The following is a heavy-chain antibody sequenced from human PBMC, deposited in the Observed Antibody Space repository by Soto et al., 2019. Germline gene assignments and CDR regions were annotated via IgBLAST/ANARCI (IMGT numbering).Heavy chain of an antibody. CDR2: IYYSGST. D-gene: IGHD1-26*01. Sequence: XETLSLSCTVSGGSMSSSRYDWGWIRQPPGKVLEWIGSIYYSGSTYYNPSLKSRVTISVDTSKNQFSLKLSSVTAADTAVYYCARLRRDVMGASHFDYWGREPWSPSPQ. V-gene: IGHV4-39*01. CDR1: GGSMSSSRYD. CDR3: ARLRRDVMGASHFDY. J-gene: IGHJ4*02.